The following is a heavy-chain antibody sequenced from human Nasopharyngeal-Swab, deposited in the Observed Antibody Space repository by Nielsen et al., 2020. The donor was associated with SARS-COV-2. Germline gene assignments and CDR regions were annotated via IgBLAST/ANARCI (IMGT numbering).Heavy chain of an antibody. CDR1: GFTLGDYA. CDR3: TRFPMAVITNWYFDL. Sequence: GESLKISCTASGFTLGDYAMSWFRQAPGKGLEWVAFIRRTAYGGLTQYAASVRGRFTISRDDSKSIVYLEMNSLKIEDTGVYYCTRFPMAVITNWYFDLWGRGALVSVSS. CDR2: IRRTAYGGLT. J-gene: IGHJ2*01. D-gene: IGHD2/OR15-2a*01. V-gene: IGHV3-49*03.